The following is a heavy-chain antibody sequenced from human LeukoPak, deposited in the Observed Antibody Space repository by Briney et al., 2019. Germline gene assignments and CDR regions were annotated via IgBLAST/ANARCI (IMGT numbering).Heavy chain of an antibody. CDR1: GYPFTSYN. D-gene: IGHD6-13*01. Sequence: GASVKVSCKASGYPFTSYNINWVRQATGQGLEWMGWMNTNSGNTGYSQNFQGRVTMTRDTSISTAYMELSSLMSEDTAVYYCARVLEAAADLEEYYYYGMDVWGQGTTVTVSS. CDR3: ARVLEAAADLEEYYYYGMDV. V-gene: IGHV1-8*01. J-gene: IGHJ6*02. CDR2: MNTNSGNT.